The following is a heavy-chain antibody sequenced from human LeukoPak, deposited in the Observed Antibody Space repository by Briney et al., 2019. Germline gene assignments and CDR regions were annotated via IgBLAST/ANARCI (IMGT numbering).Heavy chain of an antibody. D-gene: IGHD2-15*01. CDR3: AKGVCTGGSCFSPWFDP. CDR2: ISYERNDQ. Sequence: PGGSLRLSCAASGFTVSNNYMSWVRQAPAKGLEWVALISYERNDQDYADFVKGRFTISRDNSKNTLYLQLNSLRAEDTAVYYCAKGVCTGGSCFSPWFDPWGQGTLVTVSS. V-gene: IGHV3-30*18. J-gene: IGHJ5*02. CDR1: GFTVSNNY.